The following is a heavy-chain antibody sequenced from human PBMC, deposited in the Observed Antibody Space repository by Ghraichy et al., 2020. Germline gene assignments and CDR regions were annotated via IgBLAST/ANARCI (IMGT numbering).Heavy chain of an antibody. J-gene: IGHJ3*02. CDR2: ISSSSSTI. Sequence: GESLNISCAASGFTFSSYSMNWVRQAPGKGLEWVSYISSSSSTIYYADSVKGRFTISRDNAKNSLYLQMNSLRAEDTAVYYCARDHRGNWNYVPGEWGRKDAFDIGGQGTMVTVSS. CDR1: GFTFSSYS. V-gene: IGHV3-48*01. CDR3: ARDHRGNWNYVPGEWGRKDAFDI. D-gene: IGHD1-7*01.